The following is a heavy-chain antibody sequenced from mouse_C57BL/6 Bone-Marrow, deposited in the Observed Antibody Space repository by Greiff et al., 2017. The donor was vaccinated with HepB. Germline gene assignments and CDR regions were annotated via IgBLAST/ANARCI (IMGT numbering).Heavy chain of an antibody. CDR1: GFSFTSYG. J-gene: IGHJ4*01. Sequence: QVQLKESGPGLVQPSQSLSITCTVSGFSFTSYGVHWVRQSPGKGLEWLGVIWSGGSTDNNAAFISRLSISKDNSKSQVFFKMNSLQAADTAIYYCARGGGTTRYAMDYWGQGTSVTVSS. CDR2: IWSGGST. D-gene: IGHD2-1*01. V-gene: IGHV2-2*01. CDR3: ARGGGTTRYAMDY.